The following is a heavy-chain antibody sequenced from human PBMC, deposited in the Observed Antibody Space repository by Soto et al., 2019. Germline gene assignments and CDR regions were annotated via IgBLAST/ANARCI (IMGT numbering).Heavy chain of an antibody. CDR2: ISSSGSTI. V-gene: IGHV3-11*01. J-gene: IGHJ6*02. CDR1: GFTFSDYY. CDR3: ARVVVPAAISGMDV. D-gene: IGHD2-2*02. Sequence: GGSLRLSCATSGFTFSDYYMSWIRQAPGKGLEWVSYISSSGSTIYYADSVKGRFTISRDNAKSSLYLQMNSLRAEDTAVYYCARVVVPAAISGMDVWGQGTTVTVSS.